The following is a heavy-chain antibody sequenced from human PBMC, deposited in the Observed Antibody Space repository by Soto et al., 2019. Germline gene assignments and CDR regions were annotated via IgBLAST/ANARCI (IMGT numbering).Heavy chain of an antibody. CDR2: IYYSGST. V-gene: IGHV4-39*01. J-gene: IGHJ4*02. CDR1: GGSISSSSYY. Sequence: SETLSLTCTVSGGSISSSSYYWGWIRQPPGKGLEWIGSIYYSGSTYYNPSLKSRVTISVDTSKNQFSLKLSSVTAADTAVYYCARIQCKGWLQFPADNWGQGTLVTVSS. D-gene: IGHD5-12*01. CDR3: ARIQCKGWLQFPADN.